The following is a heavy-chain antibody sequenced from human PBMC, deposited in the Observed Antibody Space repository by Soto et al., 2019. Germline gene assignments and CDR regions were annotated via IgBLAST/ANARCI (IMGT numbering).Heavy chain of an antibody. V-gene: IGHV3-15*01. CDR2: IKSKTDGGTT. J-gene: IGHJ6*03. CDR1: GFTLSNAW. CDR3: NTEQVALLRVGERKVFYYYMDV. Sequence: GGSLRLSCAASGFTLSNAWMSWVRQAPGKGLEWVGRIKSKTDGGTTDYAAPVKGRFTISRDDPKNTLYLQMNSLKTEDTAVYYCNTEQVALLRVGERKVFYYYMDVWGKVTTVTVSS. D-gene: IGHD1-26*01.